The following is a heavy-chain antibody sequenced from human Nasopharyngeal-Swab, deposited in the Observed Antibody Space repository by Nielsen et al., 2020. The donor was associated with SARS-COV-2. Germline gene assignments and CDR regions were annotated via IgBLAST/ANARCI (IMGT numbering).Heavy chain of an antibody. J-gene: IGHJ4*02. CDR1: GFTFSSYA. V-gene: IGHV3-23*01. D-gene: IGHD3-22*01. CDR3: AKFLTMTDY. Sequence: GESLTISCAASGFTFSSYAMSWVRQAPGKGLEWVSAISGSGGSTYYADSVKGRFTISRDNSKNTLYLQMNSLRAEDTAVYYCAKFLTMTDYWGQGTLVTVSS. CDR2: ISGSGGST.